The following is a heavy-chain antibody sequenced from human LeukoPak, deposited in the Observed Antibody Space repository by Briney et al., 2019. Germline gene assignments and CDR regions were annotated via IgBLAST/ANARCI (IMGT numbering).Heavy chain of an antibody. Sequence: GGSLRLSCAASGFTFSSYGMHWVRQAPGKELEWVAVIWYDGSNKYYADSVKGRFTISRDNSKNTLYLQMNSLRAEDTAVYYCARDTGFGWMIPFNPWGQGTLVTVSS. CDR3: ARDTGFGWMIPFNP. CDR2: IWYDGSNK. J-gene: IGHJ5*02. D-gene: IGHD2-2*03. CDR1: GFTFSSYG. V-gene: IGHV3-33*01.